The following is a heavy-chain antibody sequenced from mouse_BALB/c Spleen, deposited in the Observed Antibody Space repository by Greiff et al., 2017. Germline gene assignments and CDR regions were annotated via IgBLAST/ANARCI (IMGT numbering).Heavy chain of an antibody. CDR2: IYPGSGST. CDR3: ARGDDGYPMDY. V-gene: IGHV1-81*01. J-gene: IGHJ4*01. D-gene: IGHD2-3*01. Sequence: QVQLQQSGPELVKPGASVTMSCKASGYTFTDYVISWVKQRTGQGLEWIGEIYPGSGSTYYNEKFKGKATLTADKSSNTAYMQLSSLTSEDSAVYFCARGDDGYPMDYWGQGTSVTGAS. CDR1: GYTFTDYV.